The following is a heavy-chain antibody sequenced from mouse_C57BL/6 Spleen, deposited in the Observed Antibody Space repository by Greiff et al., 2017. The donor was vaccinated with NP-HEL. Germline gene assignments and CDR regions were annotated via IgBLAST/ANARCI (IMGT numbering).Heavy chain of an antibody. CDR1: GYTFTSYW. V-gene: IGHV1-52*01. Sequence: VQLQQSGAELVRPGSSVKLSCKASGYTFTSYWMHWVKQRPIQGLEWIGNIDPSDSETHYNQKFKDKATLTVDKSSSTAYMQLSSLTSEDSAVYYCARFQKGLDAMDYWGQRTSVTVSS. CDR3: ARFQKGLDAMDY. J-gene: IGHJ4*01. CDR2: IDPSDSET. D-gene: IGHD3-3*01.